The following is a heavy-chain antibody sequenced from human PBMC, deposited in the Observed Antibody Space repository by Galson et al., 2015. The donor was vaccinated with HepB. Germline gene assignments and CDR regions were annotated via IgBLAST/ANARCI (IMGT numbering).Heavy chain of an antibody. D-gene: IGHD5-18*01. V-gene: IGHV1-2*04. CDR3: ARDVTRTGAMDAPYYYYGMDV. Sequence: SVKVSCKASGYTFTGYYMHWVRQAPGQGLEWMGWINPNSGGTNYAQKFQGWVTMTRDTSISTAYMELSRLRSDDTAVYYCARDVTRTGAMDAPYYYYGMDVRGQGTTVTVSS. CDR2: INPNSGGT. CDR1: GYTFTGYY. J-gene: IGHJ6*02.